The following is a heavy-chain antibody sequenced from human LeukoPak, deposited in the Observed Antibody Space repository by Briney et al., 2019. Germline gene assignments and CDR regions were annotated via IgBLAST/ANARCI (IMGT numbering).Heavy chain of an antibody. CDR3: AKDGERHLVHP. CDR1: GFTFSSHS. Sequence: GGSLRLSCAASGFTFSSHSMNWVRQAPGKGLEWVSSISSSSSYIYYADSVKGRFTISRDNAKNSLYLQMNSLRAEDTAVYYCAKDGERHLVHPWGQGTLVTVSS. J-gene: IGHJ5*02. CDR2: ISSSSSYI. V-gene: IGHV3-21*01. D-gene: IGHD1-1*01.